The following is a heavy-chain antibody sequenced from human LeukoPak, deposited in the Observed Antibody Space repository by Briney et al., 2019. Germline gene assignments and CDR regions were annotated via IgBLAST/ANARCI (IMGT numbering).Heavy chain of an antibody. CDR2: IRYDGSNK. J-gene: IGHJ4*02. CDR1: GFTFSSYR. CDR3: AKARLWYQLLLDY. D-gene: IGHD2-2*01. V-gene: IGHV3-30*02. Sequence: GGSLTLSCAASGFTFSSYRMHWLRQAPGKGLEWVAFIRYDGSNKYYADSVKGRFTISRDNSKNTLYLQMNSLRAEDTAVYYCAKARLWYQLLLDYWGQGTLVTVSS.